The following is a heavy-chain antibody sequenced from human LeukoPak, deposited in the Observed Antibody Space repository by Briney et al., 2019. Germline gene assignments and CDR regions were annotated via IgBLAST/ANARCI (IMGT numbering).Heavy chain of an antibody. J-gene: IGHJ5*02. CDR1: GGTFNNYA. CDR2: IIPIFGSS. Sequence: ASVKVSCKASGGTFNNYAINWVRQAPGQGLEWMGGIIPIFGSSNYAQKFQGRVTITADESTTAAYMELSSLRSEDAAVYYCARVTHTELSTWFGPWGQGTLVTVSS. V-gene: IGHV1-69*01. D-gene: IGHD5-18*01. CDR3: ARVTHTELSTWFGP.